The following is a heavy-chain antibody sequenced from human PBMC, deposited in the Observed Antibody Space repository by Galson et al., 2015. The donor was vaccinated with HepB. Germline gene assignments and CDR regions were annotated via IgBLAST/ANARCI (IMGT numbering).Heavy chain of an antibody. D-gene: IGHD3-10*01. Sequence: SLRLSCAASGFTFGDYAMSWFRQAPGKGLEWVGFIRSKAYGGTTEYAASVKGRFTISRDDSKSIAHLQMNSLKTEDTAVYYCTMVRGVITPFDYWGQGTLVTVSS. CDR1: GFTFGDYA. J-gene: IGHJ4*02. CDR3: TMVRGVITPFDY. V-gene: IGHV3-49*03. CDR2: IRSKAYGGTT.